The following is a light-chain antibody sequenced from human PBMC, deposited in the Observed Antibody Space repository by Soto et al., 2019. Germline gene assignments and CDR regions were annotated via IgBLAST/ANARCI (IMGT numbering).Light chain of an antibody. CDR3: QQRSNWPLT. CDR1: QSVSSY. J-gene: IGKJ4*01. CDR2: DAS. Sequence: EIVLTQSPATLSLSPGERATLSCRASQSVSSYLAWYQQKPGQAPRLLIYDASNGATGIPARFSGSGSGTDFTLTISSLEPEDFAVYYCQQRSNWPLTFRGGTKVEIK. V-gene: IGKV3-11*01.